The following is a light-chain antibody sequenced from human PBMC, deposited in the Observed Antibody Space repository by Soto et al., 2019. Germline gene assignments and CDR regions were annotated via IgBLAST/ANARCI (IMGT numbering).Light chain of an antibody. Sequence: DIPITQSPSTLSVSVGDRFPITCRASQSISSWLAWYQQKPGKAPKLPIYASSSLESGVPSRFSGSGSGTEFTLTISSLHPDDFENYYCQQYNSNTCKFGQGTKV. CDR2: ASS. CDR1: QSISSW. V-gene: IGKV1-5*01. CDR3: QQYNSNTCK. J-gene: IGKJ1*01.